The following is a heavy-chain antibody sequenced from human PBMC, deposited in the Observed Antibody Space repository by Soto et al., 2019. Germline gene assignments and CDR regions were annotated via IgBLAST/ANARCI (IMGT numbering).Heavy chain of an antibody. CDR1: GDTFSNSA. CDR2: IIPIFGTT. CDR3: ALGLRGYHIDS. J-gene: IGHJ4*02. D-gene: IGHD2-15*01. V-gene: IGHV1-69*01. Sequence: QVHLLQSGSEVKKPGSSVKVSCRASGDTFSNSAFSWVRQAPGQGLEWMGGIIPIFGTTSYAQKLQGRVILTADESTTTVYMELMSLRSEDTALYFCALGLRGYHIDSWGQGTQVTVYS.